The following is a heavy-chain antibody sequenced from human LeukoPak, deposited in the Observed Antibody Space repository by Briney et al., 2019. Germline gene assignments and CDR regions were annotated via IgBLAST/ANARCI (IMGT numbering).Heavy chain of an antibody. Sequence: GGSLRLSCAASGFTFSNYSMNWVRQAPGKGLEWVANVKQDGSEKYYVDSVKGRFTISRDNAKNSLYLQMNSLRAEDTAVYYCARESIRGGYFDYWGQGTLVTVSS. J-gene: IGHJ4*02. D-gene: IGHD3-10*01. CDR1: GFTFSNYS. V-gene: IGHV3-7*01. CDR3: ARESIRGGYFDY. CDR2: VKQDGSEK.